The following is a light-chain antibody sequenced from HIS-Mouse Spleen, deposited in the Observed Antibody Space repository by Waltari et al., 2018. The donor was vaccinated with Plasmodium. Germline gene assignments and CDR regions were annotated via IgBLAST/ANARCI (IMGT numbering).Light chain of an antibody. J-gene: IGKJ4*01. CDR3: QKYNSAPPLT. CDR2: AAS. CDR1: QGISNY. Sequence: DIQLTQSPSSLSASVGDRITITCRASQGISNYLAWYQQKPGKVPKLLIYAASTLQSGVPSRFSGSGSGTDFTLTISSLQPEDVATYYCQKYNSAPPLTFGGGTKVEIK. V-gene: IGKV1-27*01.